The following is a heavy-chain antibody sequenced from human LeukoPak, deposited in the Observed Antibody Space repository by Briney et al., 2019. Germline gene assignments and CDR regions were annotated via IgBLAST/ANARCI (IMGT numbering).Heavy chain of an antibody. CDR2: FTSKTDGGTI. V-gene: IGHV3-15*01. CDR3: TTEPTTPEVY. J-gene: IGHJ4*02. Sequence: GGSLRLSCAPSGLTFSNAWMSWVRQAAGKGREWVGSFTSKTDGGTIEHAAHMEGRFIITRNDSKNTLWLQQNSLETDETAVYYCTTEPTTPEVYWGQGTLVTVSS. CDR1: GLTFSNAW. D-gene: IGHD4-17*01.